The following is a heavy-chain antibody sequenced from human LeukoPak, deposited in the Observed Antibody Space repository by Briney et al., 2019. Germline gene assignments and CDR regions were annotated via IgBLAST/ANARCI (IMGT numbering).Heavy chain of an antibody. Sequence: GGSPRLSCTASAFTFRVYWMSWVRQAPGKGLDWVANIKPDGSEQYYVDSVRGRFTVSRDNARNSLYLQMNSLSDEDTAVYYCARDNNAAFDIWGLGTMVTVSS. J-gene: IGHJ3*02. CDR3: ARDNNAAFDI. CDR1: AFTFRVYW. CDR2: IKPDGSEQ. V-gene: IGHV3-7*04. D-gene: IGHD2-2*01.